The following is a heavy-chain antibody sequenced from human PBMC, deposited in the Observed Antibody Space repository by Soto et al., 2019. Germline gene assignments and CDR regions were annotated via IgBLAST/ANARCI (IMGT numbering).Heavy chain of an antibody. Sequence: ASVKVSCKASGYTFTGYYMHWVRQAPGQGLEWMGWINPNSGGTNYAQKFQGWVTMTRDTSISTAYMELSRLRSDDTAVYYCARDNPDYYGSGSYPSLAYYMDVWGKGTTVTVSS. CDR2: INPNSGGT. V-gene: IGHV1-2*04. CDR3: ARDNPDYYGSGSYPSLAYYMDV. J-gene: IGHJ6*03. D-gene: IGHD3-10*01. CDR1: GYTFTGYY.